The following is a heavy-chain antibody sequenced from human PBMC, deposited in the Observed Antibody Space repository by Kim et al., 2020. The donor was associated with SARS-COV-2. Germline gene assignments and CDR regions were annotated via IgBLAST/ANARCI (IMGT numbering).Heavy chain of an antibody. D-gene: IGHD3-10*01. V-gene: IGHV4-30-4*01. CDR2: IYYSGST. CDR3: ARDGPVGGSGSYYTGYFDY. J-gene: IGHJ4*02. CDR1: GGSISSGDYY. Sequence: SETLSLTCTVSGGSISSGDYYWSWIRQPPGKGLEWIGYIYYSGSTYYNPSLKSRVTISVDTSKNQFSLKLSSVTAADTAVYYCARDGPVGGSGSYYTGYFDYWGQGTLVTVSS.